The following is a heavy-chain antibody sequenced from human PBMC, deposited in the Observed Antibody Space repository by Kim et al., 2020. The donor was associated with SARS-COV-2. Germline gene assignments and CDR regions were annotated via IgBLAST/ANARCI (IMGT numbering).Heavy chain of an antibody. J-gene: IGHJ6*02. CDR3: ARGGSFYYYNYGMDV. D-gene: IGHD1-26*01. V-gene: IGHV3-11*01. Sequence: DSGKGRFTISRDNAKNSLYLQMNSLRAEDTAVYYCARGGSFYYYNYGMDVWGQGTTVTVSS.